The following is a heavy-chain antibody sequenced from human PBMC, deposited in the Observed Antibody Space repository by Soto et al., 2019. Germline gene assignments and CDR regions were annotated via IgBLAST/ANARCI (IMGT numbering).Heavy chain of an antibody. V-gene: IGHV4-30-4*01. CDR1: GGSISSGDYY. CDR3: ARERPDGARLDP. D-gene: IGHD6-6*01. CDR2: IYYSGST. Sequence: SETLSLTCTVSGGSISSGDYYWTWIRQPPGKGLEWIGYIYYSGSTYYNPSLKSRVTISVDTSKNQFSLKLSSVTAADTAVYYCARERPDGARLDPWGQGTLVTVSS. J-gene: IGHJ5*02.